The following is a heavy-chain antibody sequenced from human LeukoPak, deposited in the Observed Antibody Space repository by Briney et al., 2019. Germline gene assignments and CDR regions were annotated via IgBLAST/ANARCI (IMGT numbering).Heavy chain of an antibody. D-gene: IGHD5-18*01. V-gene: IGHV3-23*01. CDR2: ISGSGGST. Sequence: GGSLRLSSAASGFTCSSYAMSWVPQAPGNGLEWVSAISGSGGSTYYAYSVKGRFTISRDNSKNTLYLQMNSLRAEDTAVYYCAKGYSYGAVDYWGQGTLVTVSS. CDR1: GFTCSSYA. CDR3: AKGYSYGAVDY. J-gene: IGHJ4*02.